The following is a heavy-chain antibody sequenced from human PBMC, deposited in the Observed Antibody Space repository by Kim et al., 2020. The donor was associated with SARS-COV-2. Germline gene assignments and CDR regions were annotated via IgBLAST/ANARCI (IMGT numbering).Heavy chain of an antibody. V-gene: IGHV4-34*01. J-gene: IGHJ4*02. Sequence: SETLSLTCAVYGGSFSGYYWSWIRQPPGKGLEWIGEINHSGSTNYNPSLKSRVTISVDTSKNQFSLKLSSVTAADTAVYYCARGEDSYGLGYWGQGTLVTVSS. CDR2: INHSGST. CDR1: GGSFSGYY. D-gene: IGHD5-18*01. CDR3: ARGEDSYGLGY.